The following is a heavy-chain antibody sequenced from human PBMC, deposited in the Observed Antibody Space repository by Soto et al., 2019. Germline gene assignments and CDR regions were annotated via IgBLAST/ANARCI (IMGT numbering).Heavy chain of an antibody. CDR1: GFTFSSYA. CDR2: ISGSGGST. D-gene: IGHD1-1*01. CDR3: AKDLLGTRYYYMDV. Sequence: GGSLRLSCAASGFTFSSYAMSWVRQAPGKGLEWVSAISGSGGSTYYADSVKGRFTISRDNSKNTLYLQMNSLRAEDTAVYYCAKDLLGTRYYYMDVCGKGTTVTVSS. J-gene: IGHJ6*03. V-gene: IGHV3-23*01.